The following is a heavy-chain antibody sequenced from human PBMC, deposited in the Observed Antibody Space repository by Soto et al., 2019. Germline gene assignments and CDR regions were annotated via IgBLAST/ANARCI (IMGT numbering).Heavy chain of an antibody. CDR3: SGCSGGACHQNYGMDV. D-gene: IGHD2-15*01. CDR2: ISPSTSHI. V-gene: IGHV3-21*01. J-gene: IGHJ6*02. Sequence: EVHLVESGGGLVKPGGSLRLSCAVSGFTFSTCTMNWVRQAPGKGLEWVSSISPSTSHIYYADSVKGRFTISRDNAKNSLFLQMTCLRAVDTAVYYCSGCSGGACHQNYGMDVWGQGTTVTVSS. CDR1: GFTFSTCT.